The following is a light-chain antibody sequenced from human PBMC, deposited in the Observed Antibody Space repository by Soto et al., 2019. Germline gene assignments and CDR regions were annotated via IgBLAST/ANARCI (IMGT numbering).Light chain of an antibody. V-gene: IGKV1-39*01. CDR3: QHIYSIPIT. J-gene: IGKJ5*01. CDR2: AAS. Sequence: DIQMTQSPSSLSASVGDRVTLTCRASQSVSSDLNWYQQKAGKPPKLLIFAASSLQSGVPSRFSGSGSGTHFTLTISSLHPEDFATYYCQHIYSIPITFGQGTRLEIK. CDR1: QSVSSD.